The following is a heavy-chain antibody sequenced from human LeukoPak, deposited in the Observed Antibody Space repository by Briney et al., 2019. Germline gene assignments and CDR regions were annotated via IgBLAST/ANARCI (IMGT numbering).Heavy chain of an antibody. D-gene: IGHD6-19*01. CDR1: GFTFGSYT. Sequence: GGSLRLSCAASGFTFGSYTMNWVRQAPGKGLEWVSSISSSSSYIYYADSMKGRFTISRDNAKNSLYLQLNSLTAEDTAVYYCAREPYSSAWLFDSCGQGTLVTVSS. CDR3: AREPYSSAWLFDS. CDR2: ISSSSSYI. V-gene: IGHV3-21*01. J-gene: IGHJ4*02.